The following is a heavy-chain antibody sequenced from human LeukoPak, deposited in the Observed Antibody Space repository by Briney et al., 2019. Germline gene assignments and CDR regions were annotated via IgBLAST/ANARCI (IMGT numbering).Heavy chain of an antibody. CDR3: ARVGYYDSSGYSYFDY. CDR2: ISGSGGST. Sequence: GGSLRLSCAASGFTFSSYAMSWVRQAPGKGLEWVSAISGSGGSTYYADSVKGRFTISRDNSKNTLYLQMNSLRAEDTAVYYCARVGYYDSSGYSYFDYWGQGTLVTVSS. J-gene: IGHJ4*02. V-gene: IGHV3-23*01. CDR1: GFTFSSYA. D-gene: IGHD3-22*01.